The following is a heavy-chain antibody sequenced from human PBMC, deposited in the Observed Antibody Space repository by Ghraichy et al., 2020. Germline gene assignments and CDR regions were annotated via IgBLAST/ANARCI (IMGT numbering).Heavy chain of an antibody. V-gene: IGHV2-5*01. CDR2: IYWNDDK. D-gene: IGHD3-10*01. CDR1: GFSLSTSGVG. J-gene: IGHJ4*02. Sequence: SGPTLVKPTQTLTLTCTFSGFSLSTSGVGVGWIRQPPGKALEWLALIYWNDDKLYSPSLRSRLTITKDTSKNQVVLTMTNMDPVDTATYSWASAAAKGSGTYYAFLDFWGQGTLVTVSS. CDR3: ASAAAKGSGTYYAFLDF.